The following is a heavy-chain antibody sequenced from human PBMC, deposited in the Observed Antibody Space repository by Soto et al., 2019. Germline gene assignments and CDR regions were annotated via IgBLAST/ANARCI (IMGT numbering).Heavy chain of an antibody. V-gene: IGHV3-23*01. CDR1: GFTFSSYA. Sequence: PGGSLRLSCAASGFTFSSYAMSWVRQAPGKGLEWVSAISGSGGSTYYADSVKGRFTISRDNSKNTLYLQMNSLRAEDTAVYYCAKDLATVHLRITMVRGVHKNPDWGQGTLVTVSS. D-gene: IGHD3-10*01. J-gene: IGHJ4*02. CDR3: AKDLATVHLRITMVRGVHKNPD. CDR2: ISGSGGST.